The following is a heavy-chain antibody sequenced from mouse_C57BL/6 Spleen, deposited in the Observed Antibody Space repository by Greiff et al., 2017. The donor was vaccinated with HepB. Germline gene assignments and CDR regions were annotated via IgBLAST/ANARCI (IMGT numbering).Heavy chain of an antibody. CDR3: ARTKFYYDYDDGGDYFDY. CDR1: GYAFTNYL. Sequence: QVQLQQSGAELVRPGTSVKVSCKASGYAFTNYLIEWVKQRPGQGLEWIGVINPGSGGTNYNEKFKGKATLTADKSSSTAYMQLSSLTSEDSAVYFGARTKFYYDYDDGGDYFDYWGQGTTLTVSS. V-gene: IGHV1-54*01. J-gene: IGHJ2*01. D-gene: IGHD2-4*01. CDR2: INPGSGGT.